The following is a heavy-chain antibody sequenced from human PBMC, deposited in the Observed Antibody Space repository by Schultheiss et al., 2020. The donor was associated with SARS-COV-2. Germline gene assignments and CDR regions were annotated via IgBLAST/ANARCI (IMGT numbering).Heavy chain of an antibody. V-gene: IGHV3-53*05. Sequence: GGSLRLSCAASGFTVSSNYMSWVRQAPGKGLEWVSVIYRGDSTYYADSVKGRFTISRDNSRNTLYLQLNSLRGEDTAVYYCARGVEMATITYFDYWGQGTLVTVSS. D-gene: IGHD5-24*01. CDR3: ARGVEMATITYFDY. CDR2: IYRGDST. J-gene: IGHJ4*02. CDR1: GFTVSSNY.